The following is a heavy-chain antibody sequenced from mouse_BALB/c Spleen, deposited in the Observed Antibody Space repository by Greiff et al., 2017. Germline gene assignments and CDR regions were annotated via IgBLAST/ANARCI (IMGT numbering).Heavy chain of an antibody. Sequence: EVHLVESGGGLVKPGGSLKLSCAASGFTFSDYGMAWVRQAPGKGPEWVAFISNLAYSIYYADTVTGRFTISRENAKHTLYLEMSSLRSEDTAMYYCARGYGKGFAYWGQGTLVTVSA. V-gene: IGHV5-15*02. J-gene: IGHJ3*01. CDR3: ARGYGKGFAY. CDR1: GFTFSDYG. D-gene: IGHD2-1*01. CDR2: ISNLAYSI.